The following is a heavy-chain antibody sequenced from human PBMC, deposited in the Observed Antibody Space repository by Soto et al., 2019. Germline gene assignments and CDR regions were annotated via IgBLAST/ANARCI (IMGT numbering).Heavy chain of an antibody. J-gene: IGHJ3*02. V-gene: IGHV1-69*04. CDR2: VIPILGIA. CDR3: ARDWVVVVPAAAPVYAFDI. Sequence: GASVKVSCKAYGGGFSSYTISWVRQAPGQELEWMGRVIPILGIANYAQMFQGRVTITADKSTSTAYMELSSLRSEDTAVYYCARDWVVVVPAAAPVYAFDIWGQGTMVTVSS. CDR1: GGGFSSYT. D-gene: IGHD2-2*01.